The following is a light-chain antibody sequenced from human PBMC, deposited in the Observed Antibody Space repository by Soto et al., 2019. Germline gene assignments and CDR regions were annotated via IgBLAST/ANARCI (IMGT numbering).Light chain of an antibody. CDR3: ISYTSSSTWV. Sequence: QSVLTQPAPVSGSPGQSITISCTGTSSDVGAYNYVSWYQQHPGKAPKLMIYEVSNRPSGVSDRFSGSRSGNTASLTISGLQAEDESDYYCISYTSSSTWVFGGGTKLTVL. J-gene: IGLJ3*02. V-gene: IGLV2-14*01. CDR2: EVS. CDR1: SSDVGAYNY.